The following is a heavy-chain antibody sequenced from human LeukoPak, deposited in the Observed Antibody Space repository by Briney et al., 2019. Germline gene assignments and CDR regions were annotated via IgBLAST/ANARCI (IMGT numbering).Heavy chain of an antibody. CDR1: GFTFSYYY. CDR2: ISSSGSTI. CDR3: AREEWELQRLDY. J-gene: IGHJ4*02. V-gene: IGHV3-11*01. D-gene: IGHD1-26*01. Sequence: GGSLRLSCAASGFTFSYYYMSWIRQAPGKGLEWVSYISSSGSTIYYADSVKGRFTISRDNAKNSLYLQMNSLRDEDTAVYYCAREEWELQRLDYWGQGTLVTVSS.